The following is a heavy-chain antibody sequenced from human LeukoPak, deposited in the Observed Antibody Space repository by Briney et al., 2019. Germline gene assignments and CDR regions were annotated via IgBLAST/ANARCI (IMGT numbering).Heavy chain of an antibody. CDR3: ARDNWNDAPGGFDP. D-gene: IGHD1-20*01. V-gene: IGHV3-21*01. Sequence: PGGSLRLSCAASGFTFSSYSMNWVRQAPGKGLEWVSSITRSSTSTYYTDSVRGRFTISRGNAKNSLYLQMNSLRAEDTAVYYCARDNWNDAPGGFDPWGQGTLVTVSS. J-gene: IGHJ5*02. CDR1: GFTFSSYS. CDR2: ITRSSTST.